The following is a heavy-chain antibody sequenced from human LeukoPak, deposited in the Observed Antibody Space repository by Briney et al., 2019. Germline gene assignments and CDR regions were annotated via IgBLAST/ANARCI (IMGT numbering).Heavy chain of an antibody. CDR2: VYYTGST. Sequence: SETLSLTCTVSGGSISSYYWSWVRQPPGKGLEWIGFVYYTGSTNYSPSLKSRVTISVDTSKNQFSLKLSSVTAADTAVYFCARGPYSYDSSGAFDIWGQGTMVTVSS. J-gene: IGHJ3*02. CDR1: GGSISSYY. V-gene: IGHV4-59*08. D-gene: IGHD3-22*01. CDR3: ARGPYSYDSSGAFDI.